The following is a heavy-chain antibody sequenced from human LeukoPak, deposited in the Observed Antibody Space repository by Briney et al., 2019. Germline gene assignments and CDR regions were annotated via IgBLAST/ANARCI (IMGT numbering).Heavy chain of an antibody. Sequence: PGGSLRLSCVASGFTFTSYWMTWVRQAPGKGLEWLANINQDGSVNFYVDSVRGRFTISRDNAKDSLYLQMSSLRAEDTALYYCTKGTLVGDYFDYWGQGTVVTVSS. V-gene: IGHV3-7*03. D-gene: IGHD3-16*01. CDR2: INQDGSVN. CDR3: TKGTLVGDYFDY. J-gene: IGHJ4*02. CDR1: GFTFTSYW.